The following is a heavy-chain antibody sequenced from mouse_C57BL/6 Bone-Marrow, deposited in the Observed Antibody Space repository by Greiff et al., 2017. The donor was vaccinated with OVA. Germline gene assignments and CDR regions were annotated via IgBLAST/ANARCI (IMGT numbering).Heavy chain of an antibody. CDR3: AIEINYYGSSYDYYAMDY. V-gene: IGHV5-16*01. CDR1: GFTFSDYY. D-gene: IGHD1-1*01. Sequence: EVQLVESEGGLVQPGSSMKLSCTASGFTFSDYYMAWVRQVPEKGLEWVANINYDGSSTYYLDSLKSRFIISRDNAKHILYLQKSSLKSKDTATYYCAIEINYYGSSYDYYAMDYWGQGTSVTVSS. CDR2: INYDGSST. J-gene: IGHJ4*01.